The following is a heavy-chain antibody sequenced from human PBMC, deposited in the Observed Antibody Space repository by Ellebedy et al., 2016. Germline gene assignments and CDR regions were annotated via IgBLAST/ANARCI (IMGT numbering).Heavy chain of an antibody. CDR1: GGSTSGYY. CDR2: IYTSGST. D-gene: IGHD6-13*01. Sequence: SETLSLXXTVSGGSTSGYYWNWIRQPAGKRLEWIGRIYTSGSTNYNPSLKSRVSMSVDTSKNQFSLKLSSVTVADTAVYYCARLSAAGNSVFDIWGQGTTVTVSS. V-gene: IGHV4-4*07. CDR3: ARLSAAGNSVFDI. J-gene: IGHJ3*02.